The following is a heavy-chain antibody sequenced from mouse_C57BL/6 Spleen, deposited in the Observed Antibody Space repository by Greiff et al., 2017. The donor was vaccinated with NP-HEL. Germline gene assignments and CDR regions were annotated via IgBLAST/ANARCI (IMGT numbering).Heavy chain of an antibody. D-gene: IGHD2-4*01. Sequence: QVQLQQPGAELVRPGTLVKLSCKASGYTFTSYWMHWVKQRPGQGLEWIGVIDPSDSYTNYNQKFKGKATLTVDTSSSTAYMQLSSLTSEDSAVYYCARGGGMITTVFDYWGQGTTLTVSS. CDR2: IDPSDSYT. CDR1: GYTFTSYW. J-gene: IGHJ2*01. CDR3: ARGGGMITTVFDY. V-gene: IGHV1-59*01.